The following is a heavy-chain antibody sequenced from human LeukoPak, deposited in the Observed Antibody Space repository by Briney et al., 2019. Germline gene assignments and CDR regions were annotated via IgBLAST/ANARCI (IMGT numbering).Heavy chain of an antibody. V-gene: IGHV4-4*02. CDR3: ARPLYGASRHWFDP. CDR1: GGSISSSNW. Sequence: SETLSLTCAVSGGSISSSNWWSWVRQPPGKGLEWIGEINHSGSTNYNPSLKSRVTISVDTSKNQFSLKLSSVTAADTAVYYCARPLYGASRHWFDPWGQGTLVTVSS. D-gene: IGHD4-17*01. J-gene: IGHJ5*02. CDR2: INHSGST.